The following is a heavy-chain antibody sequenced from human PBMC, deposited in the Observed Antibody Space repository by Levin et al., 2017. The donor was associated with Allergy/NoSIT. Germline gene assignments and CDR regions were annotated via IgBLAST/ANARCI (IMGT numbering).Heavy chain of an antibody. Sequence: PGGSLRLSCKASGYTFSVYNIHWIRQAPGQGLEWMGRIDPSSGGTKSAQKFQGRVTMTRDTSISTVYMELSRLTSDDTAVYFCAKDRYSNGWYEAFDIWGQGTRVTVS. CDR3: AKDRYSNGWYEAFDI. D-gene: IGHD6-19*01. CDR1: GYTFSVYN. J-gene: IGHJ3*02. CDR2: IDPSSGGT. V-gene: IGHV1-2*06.